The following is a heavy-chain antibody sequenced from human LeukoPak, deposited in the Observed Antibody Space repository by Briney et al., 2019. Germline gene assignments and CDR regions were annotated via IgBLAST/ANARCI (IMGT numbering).Heavy chain of an antibody. CDR1: GYTFTSYY. J-gene: IGHJ6*03. V-gene: IGHV1-46*01. Sequence: ASVKVSCKASGYTFTSYYMHWVRQAPGQGLEWMGIINPSGGSTSYAQKFQGRVTITADESTSTAYMELSSLRSEDTAVYYCARETPDYYMDVWGKGTTVTISS. CDR3: ARETPDYYMDV. CDR2: INPSGGST.